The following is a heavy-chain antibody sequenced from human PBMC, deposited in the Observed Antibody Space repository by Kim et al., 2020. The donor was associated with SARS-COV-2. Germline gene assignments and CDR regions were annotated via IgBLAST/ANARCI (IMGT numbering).Heavy chain of an antibody. D-gene: IGHD6-13*01. J-gene: IGHJ5*02. CDR2: IYYSGST. Sequence: SETLSLTCTVSGGSISSGGYYWSWIRQHPGKGLEWIGYIYYSGSTYYNPSLKSRVTISVDTSKNQFSLKLSSVTAADTAVYYCARDRIGAVGGLWFDPWGQGILVTVSS. CDR3: ARDRIGAVGGLWFDP. CDR1: GGSISSGGYY. V-gene: IGHV4-31*03.